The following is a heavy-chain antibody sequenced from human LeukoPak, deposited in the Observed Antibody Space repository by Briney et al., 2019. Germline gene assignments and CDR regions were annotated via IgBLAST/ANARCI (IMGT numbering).Heavy chain of an antibody. Sequence: SETLSLTCTVSGGSIRSSTYYWGWIRQPPGKGLEWIGSIFYSGSTYYNPSLKSRVTISVDTSKNQFSVKLNSVTAADTAVYYCARRGSSGWYADFDYWGHGTLVTVSS. J-gene: IGHJ4*01. CDR1: GGSIRSSTYY. V-gene: IGHV4-39*01. D-gene: IGHD6-19*01. CDR3: ARRGSSGWYADFDY. CDR2: IFYSGST.